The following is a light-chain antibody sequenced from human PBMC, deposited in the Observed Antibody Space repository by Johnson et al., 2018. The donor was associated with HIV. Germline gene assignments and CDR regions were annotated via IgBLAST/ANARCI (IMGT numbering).Light chain of an antibody. J-gene: IGLJ1*01. Sequence: VLTQPPSVSAAPGHKVTISCSGSSSNIGNNYVSWYQHLPGTAPQLLIYDNNKRPSGIPDRFSGSKSGTSATLGITGLQTGDEADYYCGTWDTSLSAGVFGTGTRVTVL. CDR3: GTWDTSLSAGV. CDR1: SSNIGNNY. CDR2: DNN. V-gene: IGLV1-51*01.